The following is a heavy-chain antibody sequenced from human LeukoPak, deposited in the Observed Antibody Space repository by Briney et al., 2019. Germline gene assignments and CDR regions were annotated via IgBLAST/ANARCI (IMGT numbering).Heavy chain of an antibody. Sequence: GGSLRLSCAASGFTFSSYSMNWVRQAPGKGLEWVSSISSSSSYIYYADSVKGRFTISRDNAKNSLYLQMNSLRAEDTAVYYCARDLQGLWYAFDIWGQGTMVTVSS. CDR2: ISSSSSYI. J-gene: IGHJ3*02. CDR1: GFTFSSYS. D-gene: IGHD2-21*01. V-gene: IGHV3-21*01. CDR3: ARDLQGLWYAFDI.